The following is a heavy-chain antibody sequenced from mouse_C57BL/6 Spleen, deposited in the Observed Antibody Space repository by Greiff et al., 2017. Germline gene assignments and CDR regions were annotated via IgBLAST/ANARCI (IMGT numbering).Heavy chain of an antibody. Sequence: VHVKQSGPELVKPGASVKIPCKASGYTFTDYNMDWVKQSHGKSLEWIGDINPNNGGTIYNQKFKGKATLTVDKSSSTAYMELRSLTSEDTAVYYCARSNDYDDGAWFAYGGQGTLVTVSA. J-gene: IGHJ3*01. V-gene: IGHV1-18*01. CDR1: GYTFTDYN. CDR2: INPNNGGT. D-gene: IGHD2-4*01. CDR3: ARSNDYDDGAWFAY.